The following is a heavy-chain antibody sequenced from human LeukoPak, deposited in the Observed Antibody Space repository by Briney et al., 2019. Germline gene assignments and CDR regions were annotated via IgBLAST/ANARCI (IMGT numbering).Heavy chain of an antibody. J-gene: IGHJ4*02. CDR1: GFTFSDYY. CDR2: LSSSGSTI. V-gene: IGHV3-11*04. CDR3: ARVMYYYDSSGQTYYFDY. D-gene: IGHD3-22*01. Sequence: GGSLRLSCAASGFTFSDYYMSWIRQAPGKGLEWVSYLSSSGSTIYYADSVKGRFTISRDNAKNSLYLQMNSLRAEDTAVYYCARVMYYYDSSGQTYYFDYWGQGTLVTVSS.